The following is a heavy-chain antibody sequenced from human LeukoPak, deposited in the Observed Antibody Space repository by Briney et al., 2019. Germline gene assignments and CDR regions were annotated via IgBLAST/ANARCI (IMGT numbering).Heavy chain of an antibody. CDR2: ISSSSSTI. Sequence: GGSLRLSCAVSGFTFSYFSMNWVRQAPGKGLEWVSFISSSSSTIYYADSVKGRFTISRDNAKNSVYLHMSSLRVEDTAVYYCARDKMAAATTGSSFHHWGQGTLVTVSS. J-gene: IGHJ1*01. CDR1: GFTFSYFS. V-gene: IGHV3-48*04. D-gene: IGHD6-13*01. CDR3: ARDKMAAATTGSSFHH.